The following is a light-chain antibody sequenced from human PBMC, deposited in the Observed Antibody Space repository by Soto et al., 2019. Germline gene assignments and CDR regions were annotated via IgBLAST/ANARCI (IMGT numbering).Light chain of an antibody. Sequence: DIQMTQSPSTLSASVGDRVTITCRASQSISSWLAWYQQKPGKAPKLLIYKSSSLESGVPSRFSGSGSGTEFTLTISSLQPDDVATYYCQQYDNYSTWTFGQGTKVEIK. CDR2: KSS. J-gene: IGKJ1*01. CDR3: QQYDNYSTWT. CDR1: QSISSW. V-gene: IGKV1-5*03.